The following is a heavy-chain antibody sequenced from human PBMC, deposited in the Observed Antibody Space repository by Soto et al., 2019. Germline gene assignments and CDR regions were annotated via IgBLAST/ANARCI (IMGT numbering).Heavy chain of an antibody. CDR2: LSFDGITK. V-gene: IGHV3-30*18. CDR3: AKDGAWELPPAYGMDV. J-gene: IGHJ6*01. D-gene: IGHD1-26*01. CDR1: GFSFSSFG. Sequence: PGGSLRLSCAASGFSFSSFGMHWVRQAPGKGLEWVAGLSFDGITKHYADSVKGQFTISRDNSKNTMYLQMNSLRPEDTAIYYCAKDGAWELPPAYGMDVWGHGTTVTVSS.